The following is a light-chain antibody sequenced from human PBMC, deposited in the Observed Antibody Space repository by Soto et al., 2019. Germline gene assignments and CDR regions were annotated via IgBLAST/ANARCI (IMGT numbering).Light chain of an antibody. V-gene: IGKV1-5*03. J-gene: IGKJ2*01. CDR2: KES. CDR3: QQYNIYYT. CDR1: KSISSW. Sequence: DIQMTQSPSTLSASVGDRVTITCRASKSISSWLAWYQQKPGKAPKLLIYKESSLESGVPSSFSGSGSGTEFTLTISSLQPDDFATYYCQQYNIYYTFGQGTKLEIK.